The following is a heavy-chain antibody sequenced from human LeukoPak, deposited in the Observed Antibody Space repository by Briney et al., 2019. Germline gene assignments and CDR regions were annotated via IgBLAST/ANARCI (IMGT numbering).Heavy chain of an antibody. J-gene: IGHJ6*03. Sequence: KSGGSLRLSCRASGFTFTTYSMNWVRQPPGKGLEWIGEINDSGTINYNPSLMSRVTISVDKSKNQFSLKLSSVTAADTAVYYCARRWNYGRNYYIDVWGKGATVSVSS. D-gene: IGHD1-7*01. CDR1: GFTFTTYS. CDR3: ARRWNYGRNYYIDV. CDR2: INDSGTI. V-gene: IGHV4-34*01.